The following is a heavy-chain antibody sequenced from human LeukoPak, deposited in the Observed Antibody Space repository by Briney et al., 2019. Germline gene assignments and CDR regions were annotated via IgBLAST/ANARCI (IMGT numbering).Heavy chain of an antibody. CDR3: ARERGGVHRAYAFDI. CDR2: IYYSRST. CDR1: GGSISSYY. V-gene: IGHV4-59*01. Sequence: SETLSLTCTVSGGSISSYYWSWIRQPPGKGLEWIGYIYYSRSTNYNPSLKSRVTISVDTSKNQFSLKLSSVTAVDTAVYYCARERGGVHRAYAFDIWGQGTMVTVSS. D-gene: IGHD3-10*01. J-gene: IGHJ3*02.